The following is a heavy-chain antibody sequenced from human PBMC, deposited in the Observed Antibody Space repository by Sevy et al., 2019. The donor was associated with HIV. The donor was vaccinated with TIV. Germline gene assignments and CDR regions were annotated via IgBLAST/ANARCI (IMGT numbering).Heavy chain of an antibody. Sequence: GGSLRLSCAASGFTLNNYAMNWVRQAPGKGLEWVSGISGSGVSTYYADSVKGRFTISRDNSKNTLYLPMNSLRAEDTAVYYCAKDSYFDNTLFDYWGQGTLVTVSS. D-gene: IGHD3-22*01. CDR1: GFTLNNYA. CDR3: AKDSYFDNTLFDY. CDR2: ISGSGVST. V-gene: IGHV3-23*01. J-gene: IGHJ4*02.